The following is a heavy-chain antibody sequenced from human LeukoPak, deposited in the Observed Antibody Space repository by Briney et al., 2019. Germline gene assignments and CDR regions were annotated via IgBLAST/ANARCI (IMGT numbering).Heavy chain of an antibody. V-gene: IGHV3-53*01. Sequence: GGSLRLSCTVSGFTVSSDSMSWVRQAPGKGLEWVSFLYSGGSTHYSDSVKGRFPISRDNSKNNLYLQIKSLRAEDPGLYYCASYYYYGSGSYYTPTFDYWGQGTLVTVSS. CDR2: LYSGGST. CDR1: GFTVSSDS. CDR3: ASYYYYGSGSYYTPTFDY. D-gene: IGHD3-10*01. J-gene: IGHJ4*02.